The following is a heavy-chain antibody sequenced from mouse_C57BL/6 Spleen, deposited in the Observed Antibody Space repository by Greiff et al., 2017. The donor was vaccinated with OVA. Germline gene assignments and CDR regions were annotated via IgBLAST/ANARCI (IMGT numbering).Heavy chain of an antibody. J-gene: IGHJ2*01. D-gene: IGHD1-1*01. CDR2: INYDGSST. Sequence: EVKLVESEGGLVQPGSSMKLSCTASGFTFSDYYMAWVRQVPEKGLEWVANINYDGSSTYYLDSLKSRFIISRDNAKNILYLQMSSLKSEDTATYYCAREGLYYYGSSYFDYWGQGTTLTVSS. V-gene: IGHV5-16*01. CDR1: GFTFSDYY. CDR3: AREGLYYYGSSYFDY.